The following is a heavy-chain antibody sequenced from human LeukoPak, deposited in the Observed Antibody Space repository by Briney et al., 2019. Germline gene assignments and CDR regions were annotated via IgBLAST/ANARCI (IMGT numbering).Heavy chain of an antibody. CDR3: AKGGGYEAQYYYYYLDV. CDR2: IRYDGSNK. Sequence: GGSLRLSCAASGFTFSSYGMYWVRQAPGKGLERVAFIRYDGSNKYYADSVKGRFTVSRDNSKNTLYLQMKSLRAEDTAVYYCAKGGGYEAQYYYYYLDVWGKGTTVTVSS. V-gene: IGHV3-30*02. D-gene: IGHD5-12*01. CDR1: GFTFSSYG. J-gene: IGHJ6*03.